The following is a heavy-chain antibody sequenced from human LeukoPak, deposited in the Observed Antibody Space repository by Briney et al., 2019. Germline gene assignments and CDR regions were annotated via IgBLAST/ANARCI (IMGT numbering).Heavy chain of an antibody. Sequence: ASVKVSCKASGGTFSSYAISWVRQDPGQGLEWMGGIIPIFGTANYAQKFQGRVTITADESTSTAYMELSSLRSEDTAVYYCARDRPSHGDYDYWGQGTLVTVSS. J-gene: IGHJ4*02. CDR2: IIPIFGTA. D-gene: IGHD4-17*01. CDR3: ARDRPSHGDYDY. CDR1: GGTFSSYA. V-gene: IGHV1-69*13.